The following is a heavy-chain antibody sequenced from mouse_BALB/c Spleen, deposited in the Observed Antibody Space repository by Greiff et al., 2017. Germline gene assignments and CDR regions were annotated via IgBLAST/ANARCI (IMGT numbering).Heavy chain of an antibody. CDR2: IWWDDDK. D-gene: IGHD2-3*01. CDR1: GFSLSTSGMG. Sequence: QVTLKVCGPGILQPSQTLSLTCSFSGFSLSTSGMGVGWIRQPSGKGLEWLAHIWWDDDKRYNPALKSRLTISKDTSSNQVFLKIASVDTADTATYYCARIAMDGLRAMDYWGQGTSVTVSS. J-gene: IGHJ4*01. CDR3: ARIAMDGLRAMDY. V-gene: IGHV8-8*01.